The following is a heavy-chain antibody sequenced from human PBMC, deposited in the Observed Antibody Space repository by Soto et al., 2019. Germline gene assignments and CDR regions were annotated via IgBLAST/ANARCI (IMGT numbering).Heavy chain of an antibody. Sequence: EVELLESGGGLVQPGGSLRLSCAASGLTFSSYAMSWVRQAPGKGLEWVSAISGSGGSTYYADSVKGRFTISRDNSKNTLYLQMNSLRAEDTAVYYCAKGGNPRDLNLDYDFWSGYSHTRHWFDPWGQGTLVTVSS. CDR1: GLTFSSYA. CDR3: AKGGNPRDLNLDYDFWSGYSHTRHWFDP. CDR2: ISGSGGST. J-gene: IGHJ5*02. D-gene: IGHD3-3*01. V-gene: IGHV3-23*01.